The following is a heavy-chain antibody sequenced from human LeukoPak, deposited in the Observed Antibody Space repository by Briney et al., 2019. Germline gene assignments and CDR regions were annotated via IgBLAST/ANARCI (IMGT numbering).Heavy chain of an antibody. CDR2: IYPGDSDT. Sequence: GESLKISCKGSGYSFTSYWIGWVRQMPGKGLEWMGIIYPGDSDTRYSPSFQGQVTISADKSISTAYLQWSSLKASDTAMYYCARCPLCTIGRVRGVPRWFDPWGQGTLVTVSS. CDR3: ARCPLCTIGRVRGVPRWFDP. J-gene: IGHJ5*02. CDR1: GYSFTSYW. V-gene: IGHV5-51*01. D-gene: IGHD3-10*01.